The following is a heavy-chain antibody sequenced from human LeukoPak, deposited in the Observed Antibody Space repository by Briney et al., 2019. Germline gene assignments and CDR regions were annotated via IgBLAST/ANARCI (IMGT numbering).Heavy chain of an antibody. CDR2: IYAGGTT. V-gene: IGHV3-66*01. CDR3: AREGYASGTRYGMDV. Sequence: GGSLRLSCAASGFTVSSNYMSWVRQAPGKGLEWVSVIYAGGTTSYADSVKGRFTISRDSSKNTLYLQMNSLRAEDTAVYYCAREGYASGTRYGMDVWGQGTTVTVSS. D-gene: IGHD3-10*01. J-gene: IGHJ6*02. CDR1: GFTVSSNY.